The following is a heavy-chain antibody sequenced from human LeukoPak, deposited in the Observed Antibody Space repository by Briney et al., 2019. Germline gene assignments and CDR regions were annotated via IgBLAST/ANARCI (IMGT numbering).Heavy chain of an antibody. Sequence: GGSLRLSCAASGFTFSSYAMTWVRQAPGKGLEWVSGISYSGATKYYADSVKGRFTISRDNSKNTLYLQMSSPRAEDTAVYYCAKDTGQWPIRTFDYWGQGTLVTVSS. V-gene: IGHV3-23*01. D-gene: IGHD6-19*01. CDR2: ISYSGATK. J-gene: IGHJ4*02. CDR3: AKDTGQWPIRTFDY. CDR1: GFTFSSYA.